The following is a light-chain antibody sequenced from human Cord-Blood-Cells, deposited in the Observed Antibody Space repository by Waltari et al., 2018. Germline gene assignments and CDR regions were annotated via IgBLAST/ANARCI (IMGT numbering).Light chain of an antibody. CDR2: EVS. Sequence: QSALTQPASVSGSPGQSITISCTGTSSDVGGYNYVSWYQQHPGNAPKLMIYEVSNRPSGVSNRFSGSKYGNTASLTISGLQAEDEADYYCSSYTSSSTLGVFGGGTKLTVL. V-gene: IGLV2-14*01. J-gene: IGLJ3*02. CDR3: SSYTSSSTLGV. CDR1: SSDVGGYNY.